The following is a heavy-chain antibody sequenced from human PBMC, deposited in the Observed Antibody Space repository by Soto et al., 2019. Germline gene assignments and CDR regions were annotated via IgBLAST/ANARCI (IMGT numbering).Heavy chain of an antibody. CDR3: ARAHYDFWSGYYNPGAFDY. CDR2: INAGNGNT. D-gene: IGHD3-3*01. CDR1: GYTFTSYA. Sequence: ASVKVSFKASGYTFTSYAMHWVRQAPGQRLEWMGWINAGNGNTKYSQKFQGRVTITRDTSASTAYMELSSLRSEDTAVYYCARAHYDFWSGYYNPGAFDYWGQGTLVTVSS. J-gene: IGHJ4*02. V-gene: IGHV1-3*01.